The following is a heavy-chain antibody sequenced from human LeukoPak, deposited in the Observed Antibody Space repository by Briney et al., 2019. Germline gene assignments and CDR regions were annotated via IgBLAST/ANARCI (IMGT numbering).Heavy chain of an antibody. D-gene: IGHD1-1*01. Sequence: GGSLRLSCVASEFTFGSYALHWVRQAPGKGLEWVAFISSDGSNKYYADSAKGRFTISRDNSKNTLYLQMNSLRAEDTAVYYCAREATVLRYYFDYWGQGTLVTVSS. V-gene: IGHV3-30-3*01. CDR2: ISSDGSNK. CDR1: EFTFGSYA. J-gene: IGHJ4*02. CDR3: AREATVLRYYFDY.